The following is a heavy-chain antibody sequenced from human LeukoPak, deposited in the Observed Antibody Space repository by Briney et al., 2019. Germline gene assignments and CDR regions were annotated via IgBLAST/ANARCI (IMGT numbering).Heavy chain of an antibody. J-gene: IGHJ4*02. CDR1: GFIFEDYG. CDR3: ARDGVGATTHRFDY. Sequence: SGGSLRLSCAASGFIFEDYGMTWVRQAPGKGLEWVSGINGNGGSRGYAASVKGRFTISRDNANNSLYLQMNSLRAEDTALYYCARDGVGATTHRFDYWGQGTLVTVSS. D-gene: IGHD1-26*01. CDR2: INGNGGSR. V-gene: IGHV3-20*04.